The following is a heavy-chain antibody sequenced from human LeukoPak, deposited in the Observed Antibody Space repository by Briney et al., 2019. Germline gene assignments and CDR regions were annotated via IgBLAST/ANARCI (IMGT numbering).Heavy chain of an antibody. D-gene: IGHD6-13*01. CDR3: ARDKGVAAAGTPLFDY. CDR1: GYTFTSYY. V-gene: IGHV1-46*03. J-gene: IGHJ4*02. CDR2: INPSGGST. Sequence: ASVKVSCKASGYTFTSYYMRWVRQAPGQGLEWMGIINPSGGSTSYAQKFQGRVTMTRDTSTSTVYMELSSLRSEDTAVYYCARDKGVAAAGTPLFDYWGQGTLVTVSS.